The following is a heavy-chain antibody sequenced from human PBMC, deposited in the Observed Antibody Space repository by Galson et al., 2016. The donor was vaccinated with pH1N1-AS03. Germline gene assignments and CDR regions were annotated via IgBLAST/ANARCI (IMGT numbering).Heavy chain of an antibody. CDR3: GRHLRSSYSMDV. J-gene: IGHJ6*02. CDR1: GGSVNGHY. CDR2: IFYIRDT. V-gene: IGHV4-59*08. Sequence: LTCTVSGGSVNGHYWTWIRQPPGKGLEWIGQIFYIRDTLYTPSLRGRVTMSVDTSKNQLSLRLSSVTAADTAVYYCGRHLRSSYSMDVWGQGTTVTVSS. D-gene: IGHD2-15*01.